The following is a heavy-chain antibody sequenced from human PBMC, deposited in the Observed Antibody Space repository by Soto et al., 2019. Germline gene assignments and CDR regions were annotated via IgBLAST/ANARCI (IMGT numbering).Heavy chain of an antibody. CDR2: INPDNGNT. J-gene: IGHJ5*02. Sequence: VPVKVSCKAPGFSFTSYSLYSPRHAPGQRLEWMGWINPDNGNTKSSQKFQDRVIITRDTSASTAYMDLSSLRSEDTAVYYCARGIATGQLDPWGQGTLVTVSS. V-gene: IGHV1-3*01. CDR1: GFSFTSYS. CDR3: ARGIATGQLDP. D-gene: IGHD2-15*01.